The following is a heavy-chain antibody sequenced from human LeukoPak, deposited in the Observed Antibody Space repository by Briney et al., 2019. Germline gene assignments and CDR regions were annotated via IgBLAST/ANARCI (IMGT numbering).Heavy chain of an antibody. V-gene: IGHV1-18*01. J-gene: IGHJ4*02. CDR3: ARGAWAVVVAASFDY. CDR1: GYTFTSYG. Sequence: ASVKVSCKASGYTFTSYGISWVRQAPGQGLEGMGWISAYNGNTNYAQKLQGRVTMTTDTSTSTAYMELRSLRSDDTAVYYCARGAWAVVVAASFDYWGQGTLVTVSS. CDR2: ISAYNGNT. D-gene: IGHD2-15*01.